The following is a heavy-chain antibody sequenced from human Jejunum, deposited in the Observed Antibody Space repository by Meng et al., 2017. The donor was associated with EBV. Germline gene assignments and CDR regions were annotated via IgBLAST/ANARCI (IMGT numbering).Heavy chain of an antibody. CDR2: ISSSGFNK. Sequence: QVQMVEAWGGVVQPGRALSISCVASGFSLSSYSMHWVRQAPGKGLEWVEFISSSGFNKDYSDSVKGRFPISRDTSKNTLYLQLNSLRAEDTAVYFCAKDRVATIFDSWGQGTLVTVSS. CDR1: GFSLSSYS. J-gene: IGHJ4*02. D-gene: IGHD5-12*01. V-gene: IGHV3-30*18. CDR3: AKDRVATIFDS.